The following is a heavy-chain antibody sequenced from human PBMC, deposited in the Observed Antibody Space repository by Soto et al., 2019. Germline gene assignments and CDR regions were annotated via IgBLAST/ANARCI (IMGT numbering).Heavy chain of an antibody. J-gene: IGHJ3*02. Sequence: GGSLRLSCAASGFTFDDYAMHWVRQAPGKGLEWVSLISGDGGSTYYADSVKGRFTISRDNSKNSLYLQMNSLRTEDTALYYCAKGPPRTSWPHGDDAFDIWGQGTMVTVSS. CDR1: GFTFDDYA. D-gene: IGHD6-13*01. V-gene: IGHV3-43*02. CDR2: ISGDGGST. CDR3: AKGPPRTSWPHGDDAFDI.